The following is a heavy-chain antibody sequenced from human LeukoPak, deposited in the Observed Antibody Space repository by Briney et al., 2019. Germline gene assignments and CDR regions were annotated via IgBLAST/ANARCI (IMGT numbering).Heavy chain of an antibody. CDR3: ARDVVAAPGTWDY. D-gene: IGHD6-13*01. CDR1: GDSISSGSYY. Sequence: SETLSLTCTVSGDSISSGSYYWSWIRQPAGKGLEWIGRIYSSGRINYNLSLKSRVTMSVDTSKNQFSLKLSSVTAADTAVYYCARDVVAAPGTWDYWGQGTLVTVSS. J-gene: IGHJ4*02. V-gene: IGHV4-61*02. CDR2: IYSSGRI.